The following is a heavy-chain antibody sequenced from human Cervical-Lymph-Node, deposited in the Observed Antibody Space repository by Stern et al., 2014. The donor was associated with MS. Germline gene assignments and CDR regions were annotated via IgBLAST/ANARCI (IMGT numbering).Heavy chain of an antibody. J-gene: IGHJ4*02. Sequence: QMQLVQSGVEVKKPGASVKVSCKASGYTFTSYGITWVRQAPGQGLEWVGWISIYNGKPRDAQKFQGRVTMTSDTSTSTAYMELRSLRSDDTAVYYCARGEEYWGQGTLVTVSS. D-gene: IGHD3-16*01. V-gene: IGHV1-18*01. CDR2: ISIYNGKP. CDR3: ARGEEY. CDR1: GYTFTSYG.